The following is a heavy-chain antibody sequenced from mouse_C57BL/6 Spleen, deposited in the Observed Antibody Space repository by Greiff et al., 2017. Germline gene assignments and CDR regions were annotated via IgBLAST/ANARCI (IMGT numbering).Heavy chain of an antibody. D-gene: IGHD1-1*02. CDR3: EMGGSWFAY. Sequence: QVQLQQSGAELVKPGASVKLSCKASGFTFTSYSMHWVQQTPGQGLEWIGSIHPSDSDTNSNNKFKGKATLTVDKSSSAAYMQSSRLTAEDSDVYYGEMGGSWFAYWGQGTLVTVSA. V-gene: IGHV1-74*01. CDR2: IHPSDSDT. J-gene: IGHJ3*01. CDR1: GFTFTSYS.